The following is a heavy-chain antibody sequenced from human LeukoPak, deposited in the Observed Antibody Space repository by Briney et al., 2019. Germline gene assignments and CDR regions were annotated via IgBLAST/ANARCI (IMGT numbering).Heavy chain of an antibody. CDR1: GFTFSSYS. D-gene: IGHD2-2*01. J-gene: IGHJ4*02. Sequence: GGSLRLSCAASGFTFSSYSMNWVRQAPGKGLEWVSSISSSSSYIYYADSVKGRFPISRDNAKNSLHLQMNSLRAEDTAVYYCARFDVVVVPAANGDFDYWGQGTLVTVSS. CDR3: ARFDVVVVPAANGDFDY. CDR2: ISSSSSYI. V-gene: IGHV3-21*01.